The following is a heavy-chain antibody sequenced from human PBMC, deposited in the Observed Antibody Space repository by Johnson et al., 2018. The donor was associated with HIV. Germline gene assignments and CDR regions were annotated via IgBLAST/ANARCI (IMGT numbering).Heavy chain of an antibody. V-gene: IGHV3-30*14. Sequence: QVQLVESGGGVVQPGRSLRLSCAVSGFTLSSYVMHWVRQAPGKGLEWVAVMSYDGSDKYYADSVKGRFTISRDNSKNPLYLQMNSLRAEDTAVYYCERGVAMIVFWGQGTMVTVSS. D-gene: IGHD3-22*01. CDR1: GFTLSSYV. CDR2: MSYDGSDK. CDR3: ERGVAMIVF. J-gene: IGHJ3*01.